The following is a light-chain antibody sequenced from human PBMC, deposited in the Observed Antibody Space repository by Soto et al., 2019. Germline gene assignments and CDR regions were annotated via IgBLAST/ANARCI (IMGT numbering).Light chain of an antibody. V-gene: IGLV1-40*01. CDR1: SSNIGARYD. Sequence: QSVLTQPPSVSGAPGQRVTISCTGSSSNIGARYDVHWYQQLPGTAPKLLIYGNSIRPLGVPDRFSGSKSGTSASLAITGLQADDKADYYCQSYDSSLSGVIFGGGTKLTVL. CDR3: QSYDSSLSGVI. CDR2: GNS. J-gene: IGLJ2*01.